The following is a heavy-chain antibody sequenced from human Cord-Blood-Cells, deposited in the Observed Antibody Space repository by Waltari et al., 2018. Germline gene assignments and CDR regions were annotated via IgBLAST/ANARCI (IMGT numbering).Heavy chain of an antibody. CDR3: ARYYYDNGIDY. J-gene: IGHJ4*02. V-gene: IGHV4-31*03. CDR1: GGSISSGGYY. CDR2: IYYSGRT. D-gene: IGHD3-22*01. Sequence: QVQLQESGPGLVKPSQTLSLTCTVSGGSISSGGYYWSWIRQHPGKGLEWIGYIYYSGRTYYNPSLKSRVTISVDTSKNQCSLKLSSVTAADTAVYYCARYYYDNGIDYWGQGTLVTVSS.